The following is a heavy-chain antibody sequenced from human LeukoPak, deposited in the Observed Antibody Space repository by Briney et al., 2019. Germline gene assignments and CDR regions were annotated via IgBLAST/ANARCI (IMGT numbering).Heavy chain of an antibody. D-gene: IGHD3-10*01. V-gene: IGHV1-69*01. J-gene: IGHJ4*02. Sequence: SVKVSCKASGGTFSSYAISWVRQAPGQGLEWMGGIIPIFGTANYAQKFQGRVTITADESTSTAYMELSSLRSEDMAVYYCARDSRDYGSGSSQYYFDYWGQGTLVTVSS. CDR3: ARDSRDYGSGSSQYYFDY. CDR2: IIPIFGTA. CDR1: GGTFSSYA.